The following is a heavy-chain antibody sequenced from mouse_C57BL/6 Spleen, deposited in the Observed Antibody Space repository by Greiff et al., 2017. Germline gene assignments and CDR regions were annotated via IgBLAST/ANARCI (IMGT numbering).Heavy chain of an antibody. CDR2: INPSNGGT. CDR1: GYTFTSYW. D-gene: IGHD2-4*01. CDR3: ARGGAYDSLYAMDY. V-gene: IGHV1-53*01. J-gene: IGHJ4*01. Sequence: QVQLQQSGTELVKPGASVKLSCKASGYTFTSYWMHWVKQRPGQGLEWIGNINPSNGGTNYNEKFKSKATLTVDKSSSTSYMQLSSLSSEDSAVYYCARGGAYDSLYAMDYWGQGTSVTVSS.